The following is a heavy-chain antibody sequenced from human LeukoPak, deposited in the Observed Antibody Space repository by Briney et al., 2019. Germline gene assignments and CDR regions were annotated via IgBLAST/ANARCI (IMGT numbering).Heavy chain of an antibody. CDR2: IQPDGREQ. CDR1: GFTFSTYG. D-gene: IGHD3-16*01. V-gene: IGHV3-7*01. J-gene: IGHJ5*02. Sequence: GGSLRLSCAASGFTFSTYGMSWVRQAPGKGLEWVGNIQPDGREQYPVDSVKGRFTISRDNARNSLFLQMNSLRVEDTAVYYCASQSYARFDPWGQGTLVTVSS. CDR3: ASQSYARFDP.